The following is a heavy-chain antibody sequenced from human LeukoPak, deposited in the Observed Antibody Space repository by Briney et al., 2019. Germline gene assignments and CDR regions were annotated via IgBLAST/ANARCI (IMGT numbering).Heavy chain of an antibody. CDR1: GGSLSNHY. D-gene: IGHD3-16*01. Sequence: SETLSLTCTVSGGSLSNHYGSWIRQPPGKGLEWIGHIYDSGSTTYNPSLKSRVTMTVDTSKNQFSLNLSSVTAADTAVYYCARGRIGGPKAPFDYWGQGTLVTVSS. V-gene: IGHV4-59*11. J-gene: IGHJ4*02. CDR2: IYDSGST. CDR3: ARGRIGGPKAPFDY.